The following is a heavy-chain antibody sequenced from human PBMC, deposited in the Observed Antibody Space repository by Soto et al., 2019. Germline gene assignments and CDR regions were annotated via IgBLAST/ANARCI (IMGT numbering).Heavy chain of an antibody. Sequence: EVQLLESGGGLVLPGGSLRLSCAASGFTFSNYAMSWVRQAPGKGLEWVATITGDGGSTYYADSVKGRFSISRDKSKNTVSLQLKSLRVEDTAVDYCAKDLRTTSNDFGSGSYTGIYAMGVWGQGTTVLVSS. CDR3: AKDLRTTSNDFGSGSYTGIYAMGV. D-gene: IGHD3-3*01. CDR2: ITGDGGST. CDR1: GFTFSNYA. J-gene: IGHJ6*02. V-gene: IGHV3-23*01.